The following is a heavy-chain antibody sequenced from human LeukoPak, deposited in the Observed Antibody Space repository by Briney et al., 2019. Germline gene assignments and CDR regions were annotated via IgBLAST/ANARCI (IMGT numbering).Heavy chain of an antibody. J-gene: IGHJ4*02. V-gene: IGHV3-23*01. CDR3: AKGNYS. CDR2: IRGSGGST. CDR1: GFTFSSYA. Sequence: GGSLSLSCAASGFTFSSYAMSWVRQAPGKGLEWVSAIRGSGGSTFDADSVKGRFTISRDKSKNTLYLQMNGLRGEDTALYYCAKGNYSWGQGTLVTVSS.